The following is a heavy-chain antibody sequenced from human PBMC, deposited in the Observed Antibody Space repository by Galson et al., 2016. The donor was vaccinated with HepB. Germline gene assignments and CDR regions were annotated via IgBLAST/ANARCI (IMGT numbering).Heavy chain of an antibody. CDR3: TRDIAVAGTNFYYYMDV. CDR1: GDSVSSNSAA. Sequence: CAISGDSVSSNSAAWNWIRQSPSRGLEWLGRTYYRSKWYNDYGVSVKSRITINPDTSKNQISLQLNPVTPEDTAVYYCTRDIAVAGTNFYYYMDVWGKGTTVTVSS. V-gene: IGHV6-1*01. J-gene: IGHJ6*03. D-gene: IGHD6-19*01. CDR2: TYYRSKWYN.